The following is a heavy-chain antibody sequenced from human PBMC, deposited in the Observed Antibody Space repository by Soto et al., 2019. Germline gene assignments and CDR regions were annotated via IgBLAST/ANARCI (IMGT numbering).Heavy chain of an antibody. Sequence: EVQLVESGGGLIQPGGSLRLSCAASGFTVSGNYMSWVRQAPGKGLECVSVIYSDGSTYYADSVKGRFTISRDNSKNTLHLQIHTMSPKDTAMYYRAKGGDYYDSSGYYSVRTFDIWGQGTMVTVSS. J-gene: IGHJ3*02. CDR1: GFTVSGNY. CDR3: AKGGDYYDSSGYYSVRTFDI. V-gene: IGHV3-53*01. CDR2: IYSDGST. D-gene: IGHD3-22*01.